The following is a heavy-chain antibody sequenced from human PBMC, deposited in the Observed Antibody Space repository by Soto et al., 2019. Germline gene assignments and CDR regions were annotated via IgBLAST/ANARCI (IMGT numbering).Heavy chain of an antibody. CDR2: VYNSGTT. J-gene: IGHJ4*02. Sequence: SETLSLTCTVSGGSISSNYWTWIRQPPGKGLEWIGYVYNSGTTNYNPSLKSRVTISVDTSKNQVSLKLTSVTAADTAVYYCAMAGNYRYFDYWGQGILVTVSS. V-gene: IGHV4-59*01. CDR3: AMAGNYRYFDY. CDR1: GGSISSNY. D-gene: IGHD1-7*01.